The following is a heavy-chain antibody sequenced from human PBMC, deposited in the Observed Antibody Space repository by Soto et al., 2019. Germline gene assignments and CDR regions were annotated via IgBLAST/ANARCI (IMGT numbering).Heavy chain of an antibody. CDR2: IYYSGST. J-gene: IGHJ4*02. CDR1: GGSISSGGYY. Sequence: SETLSLTCTVSGGSISSGGYYWSWIRQHPGKGLEWIGYIYYSGSTYYNPSLKSRVTISVDTSKNQFSLKLSSVTAADTAVYYCARDQRDGSFDYWGQGTLVTVSS. CDR3: ARDQRDGSFDY. D-gene: IGHD5-12*01. V-gene: IGHV4-31*03.